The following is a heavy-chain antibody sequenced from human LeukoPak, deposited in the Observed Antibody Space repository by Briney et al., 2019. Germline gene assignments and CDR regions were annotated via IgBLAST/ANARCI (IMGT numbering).Heavy chain of an antibody. D-gene: IGHD3-22*01. CDR3: ARAPSEIGGYYPEYFRH. J-gene: IGHJ1*01. Sequence: GGSLRLSCAASGFTFSTYWMHWVRQAPGKGLVWVSRIKRDGGTNYADSVKGRFTISRKNPKKRAALQMNSLRPEDTGVYYCARAPSEIGGYYPEYFRHWGQGTLVTVS. CDR1: GFTFSTYW. V-gene: IGHV3-74*01. CDR2: IKRDGGT.